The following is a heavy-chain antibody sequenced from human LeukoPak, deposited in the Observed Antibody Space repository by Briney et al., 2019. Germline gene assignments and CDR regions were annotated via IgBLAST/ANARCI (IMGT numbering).Heavy chain of an antibody. CDR1: GFTFSSYS. D-gene: IGHD3-16*01. CDR3: ARYGTGEPIIDY. Sequence: GGSLRLSCAASGFTFSSYSMNCVRQAPGKGLEWVSSISSSSSYIYYADSVKGRFTISRDNAKNSLYLQMNSLRAEDTAVYHCARYGTGEPIIDYWGQGTLVTVSS. J-gene: IGHJ4*02. CDR2: ISSSSSYI. V-gene: IGHV3-21*01.